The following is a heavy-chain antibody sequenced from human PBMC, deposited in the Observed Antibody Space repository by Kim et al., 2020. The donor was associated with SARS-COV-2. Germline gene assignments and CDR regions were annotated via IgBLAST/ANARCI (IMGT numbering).Heavy chain of an antibody. V-gene: IGHV5-10-1*01. CDR2: IDPSDSYT. Sequence: GESLKISCRGSGYYFPDYWISWVRQMPGKGLEWMGRIDPSDSYTNYSPSFQGHVTISADKSISTVYLQWNNLKASDTAMYYCARLLSGRTSDYWGLGTLVSVSS. D-gene: IGHD2-8*02. CDR1: GYYFPDYW. CDR3: ARLLSGRTSDY. J-gene: IGHJ4*02.